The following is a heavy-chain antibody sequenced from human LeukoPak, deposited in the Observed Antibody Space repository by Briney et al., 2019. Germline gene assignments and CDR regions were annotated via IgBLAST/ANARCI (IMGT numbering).Heavy chain of an antibody. Sequence: GGSLSLSCAASGFTFSSYWMHWVRQAPGKGLVWVSSITSSSDYIYYADSMKGRFTISRDNAKNSLYLQMNSLRAEDTAVYYCVAVAGTKPLFLFDCWGQGTLVTVSS. CDR1: GFTFSSYW. V-gene: IGHV3-21*01. CDR3: VAVAGTKPLFLFDC. J-gene: IGHJ4*02. D-gene: IGHD6-19*01. CDR2: ITSSSDYI.